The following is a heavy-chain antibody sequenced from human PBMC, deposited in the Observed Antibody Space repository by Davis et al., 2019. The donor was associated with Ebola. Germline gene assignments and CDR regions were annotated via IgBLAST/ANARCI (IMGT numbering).Heavy chain of an antibody. Sequence: SVKVSCKSPAGTFISYAISWLRQAPGQGLEWMGGIIPMFGTAKYEQKFQGRVTITADESTSTAYMALRRLRSADTAVYYCARGLGTSASSSWYFWGRGTLVTVSA. J-gene: IGHJ4*02. V-gene: IGHV1-69*13. D-gene: IGHD6-13*01. CDR1: AGTFISYA. CDR3: ARGLGTSASSSWYF. CDR2: IIPMFGTA.